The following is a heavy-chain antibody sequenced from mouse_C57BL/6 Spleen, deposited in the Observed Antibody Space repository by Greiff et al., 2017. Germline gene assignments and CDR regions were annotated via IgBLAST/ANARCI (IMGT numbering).Heavy chain of an antibody. V-gene: IGHV1-82*01. Sequence: QVQLKQSGPELVKPGASVKISCKASGYAFSSSWMNWVKQRPGKGLEWIGRIYPGDGDTNYNGKFKGKATLTADKSSSTAYMQLSSLTSEDSAVYFCARRQLRYYAMDYWGQGTSVTVSS. CDR2: IYPGDGDT. D-gene: IGHD3-2*02. CDR3: ARRQLRYYAMDY. J-gene: IGHJ4*01. CDR1: GYAFSSSW.